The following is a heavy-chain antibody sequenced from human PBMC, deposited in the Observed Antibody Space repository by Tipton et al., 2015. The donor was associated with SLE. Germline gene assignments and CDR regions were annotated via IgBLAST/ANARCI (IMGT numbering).Heavy chain of an antibody. V-gene: IGHV4-38-2*02. CDR3: ARDAKCPITSAEYFDL. CDR1: GYSISSGYY. J-gene: IGHJ2*01. Sequence: TLSLTCTVSGYSISSGYYWGWIRQPPGKGLEWIGSIYHSGSTYYNPSLKSRVTISVDTSENQFSLKLSSVTAADTAVYYCARDAKCPITSAEYFDLWGRGTQVTVSS. CDR2: IYHSGST. D-gene: IGHD5-24*01.